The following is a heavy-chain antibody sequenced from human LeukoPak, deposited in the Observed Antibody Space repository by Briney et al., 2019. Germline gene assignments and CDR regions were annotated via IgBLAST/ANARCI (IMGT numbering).Heavy chain of an antibody. CDR1: GGSISSYY. Sequence: PSETLSLTCTVSGGSISSYYWSWIRQPPGKGLEWIGYIYYSGSTNYNPSLKSRVTISVDTSKNQFSLKLSSVTAADTAVYYCARDRYYYDSSGYLRFDYWGQGTLVTVSS. J-gene: IGHJ4*02. CDR2: IYYSGST. V-gene: IGHV4-59*12. D-gene: IGHD3-22*01. CDR3: ARDRYYYDSSGYLRFDY.